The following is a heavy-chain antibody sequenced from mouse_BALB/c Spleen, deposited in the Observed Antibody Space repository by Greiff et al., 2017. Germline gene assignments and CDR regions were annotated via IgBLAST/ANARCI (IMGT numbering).Heavy chain of an antibody. CDR3: ATNLLFFYAMDY. J-gene: IGHJ4*01. CDR1: GYAFSSYW. D-gene: IGHD2-10*01. Sequence: QVHVKQSGAELVRPGSSVKISCKASGYAFSSYWMNWVKQRPGQGLEWIGQIYPGDGDTNYNGKFKGKATLTADKSSSTAYMQLSSLTSEDSAVYFCATNLLFFYAMDYWGQGTSVTVSS. CDR2: IYPGDGDT. V-gene: IGHV1-80*01.